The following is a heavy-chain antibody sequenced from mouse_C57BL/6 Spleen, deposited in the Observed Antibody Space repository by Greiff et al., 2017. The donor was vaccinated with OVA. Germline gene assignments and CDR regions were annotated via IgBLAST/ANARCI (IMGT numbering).Heavy chain of an antibody. V-gene: IGHV1-80*01. CDR3: ARLKGDYYAMDY. CDR1: GYAFRSYW. CDR2: IYPGDGDT. J-gene: IGHJ4*01. Sequence: VMLVESGAELVKPGASVKISCKASGYAFRSYWMNWVQQRPGKGLEWVGQIYPGDGDTNYNGKFKGKATLTADKSSSTAYMQLSSLTSEDSAVYFCARLKGDYYAMDYWGQGTSVTVSS.